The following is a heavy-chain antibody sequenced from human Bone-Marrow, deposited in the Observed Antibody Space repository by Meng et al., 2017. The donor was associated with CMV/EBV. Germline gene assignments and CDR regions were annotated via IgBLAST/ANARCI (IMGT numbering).Heavy chain of an antibody. Sequence: LRLSCTVSGGSISSGDYYWSWIRQPPGKGLEWIGYIYYSGSTYYNPSLKSRVTISVDTSKNQFSLKLSSVTAADTAVYYCARSGTYYYDSSGPGDLDYWGQGTLVTVSS. D-gene: IGHD3-22*01. V-gene: IGHV4-30-4*08. CDR2: IYYSGST. CDR1: GGSISSGDYY. CDR3: ARSGTYYYDSSGPGDLDY. J-gene: IGHJ4*02.